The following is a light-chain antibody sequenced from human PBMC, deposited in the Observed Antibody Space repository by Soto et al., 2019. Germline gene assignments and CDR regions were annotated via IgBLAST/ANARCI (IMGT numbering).Light chain of an antibody. V-gene: IGKV1-27*01. J-gene: IGKJ4*01. Sequence: DIQMTQSPSSLSASVGDIVTITCRASQDISNYLAWYQQKPGRVPKVLIYAASTLQSGVPSRFSAIGSGTYFTLTISSLQPEDVATYYCQKYNRAPLTFGGGTKVEIK. CDR2: AAS. CDR3: QKYNRAPLT. CDR1: QDISNY.